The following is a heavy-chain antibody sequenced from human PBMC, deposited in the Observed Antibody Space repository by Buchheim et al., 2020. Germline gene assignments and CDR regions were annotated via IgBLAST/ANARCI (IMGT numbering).Heavy chain of an antibody. CDR1: GGSISSYY. J-gene: IGHJ4*02. CDR3: AGRTVTTSHFDY. D-gene: IGHD4-17*01. Sequence: QVQLQESGPGLVKPSETLSLTCTVSGGSISSYYWSWIRQPPGKGLEWIGYTYYSGSTNYNPSLKSRVTISVDTSKNQFSLKLSSVTAADTTVYYCAGRTVTTSHFDYWGQGTL. CDR2: TYYSGST. V-gene: IGHV4-59*01.